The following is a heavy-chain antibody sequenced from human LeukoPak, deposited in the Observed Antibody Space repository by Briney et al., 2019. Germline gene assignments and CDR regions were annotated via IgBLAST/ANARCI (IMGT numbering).Heavy chain of an antibody. CDR2: INPNSGGT. CDR3: ASEPAAMAEVDYYYGMDV. V-gene: IGHV1-2*02. CDR1: GYTFTGYH. D-gene: IGHD2-2*01. Sequence: GASVKVSGKASGYTFTGYHMHWVRQAPGQGLEWMGWINPNSGGTNYARKFQGRVTMTRDTSISTAYMELSRLRSDDTAVYYCASEPAAMAEVDYYYGMDVWGQGTTVTVSS. J-gene: IGHJ6*02.